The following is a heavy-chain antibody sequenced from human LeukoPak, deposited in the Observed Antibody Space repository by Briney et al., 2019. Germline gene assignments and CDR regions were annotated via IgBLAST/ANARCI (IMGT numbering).Heavy chain of an antibody. V-gene: IGHV1-46*01. CDR1: GYTFTSYY. CDR2: INPSGGST. D-gene: IGHD6-19*01. J-gene: IGHJ4*02. CDR3: AKDGGEVEVAGYFDY. Sequence: ASVKASCKASGYTFTSYYMHWVRQAPGQGLEWMGIINPSGGSTSYAQKFQGRVTMTRDMSTSTVYMELSSLRSEDTAVYYCAKDGGEVEVAGYFDYWGQGTLVTVSS.